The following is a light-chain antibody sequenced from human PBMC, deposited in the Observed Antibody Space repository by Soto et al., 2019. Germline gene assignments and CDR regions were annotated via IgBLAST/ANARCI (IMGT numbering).Light chain of an antibody. CDR1: QSVSSSY. J-gene: IGKJ1*01. CDR3: QQQGA. Sequence: EIVVTQSPGTLSLSPGERATLSCRASQSVSSSYLAWYQQKPGQAPRLLIYGASSRATGIPDRFSGSGSGTAFTLTISRLEAEDFAVYCCQQQGAFGQGTKVEIK. V-gene: IGKV3-20*01. CDR2: GAS.